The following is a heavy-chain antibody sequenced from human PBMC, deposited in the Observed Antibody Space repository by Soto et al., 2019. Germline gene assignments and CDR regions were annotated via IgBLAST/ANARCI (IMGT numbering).Heavy chain of an antibody. CDR3: AQAPSIAEPGIDY. J-gene: IGHJ4*02. Sequence: PGGSLRLSCAASGFTFRSYAMTWVRQAPGKGLEWVSTISGSGGRTYYADSVKGRFTISRDNSKNTLYLQLNSLRTEDTAIYYCAQAPSIAEPGIDYWGQGTLVTVSS. D-gene: IGHD6-13*01. CDR1: GFTFRSYA. CDR2: ISGSGGRT. V-gene: IGHV3-23*01.